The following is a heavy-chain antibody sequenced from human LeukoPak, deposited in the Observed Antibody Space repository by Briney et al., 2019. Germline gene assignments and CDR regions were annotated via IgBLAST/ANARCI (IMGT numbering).Heavy chain of an antibody. D-gene: IGHD2-2*01. V-gene: IGHV4-38-2*01. CDR1: GYSISSGYY. CDR2: IYHSGSA. J-gene: IGHJ4*02. Sequence: SETLSLTXAVSGYSISSGYYWGWIRQPPGKGLEWIGSIYHSGSAYYNPSLKSRVTISVDTSKNQFSLKLSSVTAADTAVYYCARHPSDQLLLFDYWGQGTLVTVSS. CDR3: ARHPSDQLLLFDY.